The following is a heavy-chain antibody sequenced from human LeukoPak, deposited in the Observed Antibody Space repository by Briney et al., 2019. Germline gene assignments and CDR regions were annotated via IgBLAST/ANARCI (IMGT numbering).Heavy chain of an antibody. D-gene: IGHD6-13*01. CDR1: GFTFSSNW. V-gene: IGHV3-74*01. Sequence: TGGSLRLSCAASGFTFSSNWMHWVRQAPGKGLVWVSQINSDGSSTNYADSVKGRFTISRDNSKNTLYLQMNSLRAEDTAVYYCAKGFRPYSSSWYFDYWGQGTLVTVSS. CDR2: INSDGSST. CDR3: AKGFRPYSSSWYFDY. J-gene: IGHJ4*02.